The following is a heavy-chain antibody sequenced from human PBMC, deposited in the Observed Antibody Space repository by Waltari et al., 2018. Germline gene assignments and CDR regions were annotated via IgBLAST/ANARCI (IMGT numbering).Heavy chain of an antibody. Sequence: EVQLVESGGGLVQPGGSLRLSCAASGFTFSSYWMHWVRQAPGKGLVWVTRINSDGSSTSYADSVKSRFTISRDNAKNTLYLQMNSLRAEDTAVYYCARGPEFWSGYPAYYYMDVWGKGTTVTVSS. CDR2: INSDGSST. J-gene: IGHJ6*03. CDR3: ARGPEFWSGYPAYYYMDV. D-gene: IGHD3-3*01. CDR1: GFTFSSYW. V-gene: IGHV3-74*01.